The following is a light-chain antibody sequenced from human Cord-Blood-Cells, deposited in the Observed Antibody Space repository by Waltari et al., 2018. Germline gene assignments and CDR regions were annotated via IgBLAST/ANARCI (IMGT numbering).Light chain of an antibody. CDR1: QSISSY. Sequence: DIHMTQSPSSLSASVGDRVTITCRASQSISSYLNWYQQKPGKAHKLLIYAASSLQSGVPSRFSGSGSGTDFTLTISSLQPEDFATYYCQQSYSTLYTFGQGTKLEIK. V-gene: IGKV1-39*01. J-gene: IGKJ2*01. CDR2: AAS. CDR3: QQSYSTLYT.